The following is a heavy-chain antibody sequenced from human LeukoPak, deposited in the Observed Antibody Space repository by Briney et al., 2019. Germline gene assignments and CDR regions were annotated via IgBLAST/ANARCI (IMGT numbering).Heavy chain of an antibody. CDR1: GFTFSSYG. CDR2: ISYDGSNK. Sequence: GGSLRLSCAASGFTFSSYGMHWVRQAPGKGLEWVAVISYDGSNKYYADSVKGRFTISRDNSKNTLYLQMNSLRAEDTAVYYCAKDSQLWLAYWGQGTLVTVSS. CDR3: AKDSQLWLAY. V-gene: IGHV3-30*18. D-gene: IGHD5-18*01. J-gene: IGHJ4*02.